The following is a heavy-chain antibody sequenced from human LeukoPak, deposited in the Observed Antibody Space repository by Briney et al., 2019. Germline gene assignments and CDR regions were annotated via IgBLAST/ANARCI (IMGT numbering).Heavy chain of an antibody. V-gene: IGHV3-30*12. J-gene: IGHJ4*02. CDR2: ISYDGSEE. CDR3: ARDHQYSSLVGDY. CDR1: GFTFSNFG. Sequence: GGSLRLSCAASGFTFSNFGMHWVRQAPGEGLEWVAFISYDGSEEFYADSVKGRFTLSRDTSKNTLYLQMNSLRAEDTAVYYCARDHQYSSLVGDYWGQGTLVTVSS. D-gene: IGHD6-13*01.